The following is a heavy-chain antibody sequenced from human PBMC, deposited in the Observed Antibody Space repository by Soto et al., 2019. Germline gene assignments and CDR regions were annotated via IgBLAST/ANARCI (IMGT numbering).Heavy chain of an antibody. Sequence: GPTLVNPTQTLTLTCTFSGFSLSTSGMCVSWIRQPPGKALEWLALIDWDDDKYYSTSLKTRLTISKDTSRNQVVLTITNVDPVDTATYFCAHAGDYDLLTFDHWGPGTLVTVSS. CDR1: GFSLSTSGMC. V-gene: IGHV2-70*12. CDR2: IDWDDDK. J-gene: IGHJ4*02. D-gene: IGHD4-17*01. CDR3: AHAGDYDLLTFDH.